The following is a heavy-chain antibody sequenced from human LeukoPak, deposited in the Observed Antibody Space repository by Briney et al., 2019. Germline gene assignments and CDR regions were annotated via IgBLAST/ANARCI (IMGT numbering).Heavy chain of an antibody. Sequence: ASVKVSCKASGGTSSSYAISWVRQAPGQGLEWMGGFDPEDGETIYAQKFQGRVTMTEDTSTDTAYMELSSLRSEDTAVYYCATDPRLTPDYWGQGTLVTVSS. CDR3: ATDPRLTPDY. V-gene: IGHV1-24*01. CDR1: GGTSSSYA. CDR2: FDPEDGET. D-gene: IGHD6-19*01. J-gene: IGHJ4*02.